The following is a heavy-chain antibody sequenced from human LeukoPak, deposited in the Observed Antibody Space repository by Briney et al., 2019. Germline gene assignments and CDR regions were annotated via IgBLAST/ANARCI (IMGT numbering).Heavy chain of an antibody. Sequence: GGSLRLSCAASGFTFSSYGMHWVRQAPGKGLEWVAVISYDGSNKYYADSVKGRFTISRDNSKNTLYLQMNSLRAEDTAVYYCAKDYYDSSGPSLYYYYYGMDVWGHGTPVTVSS. V-gene: IGHV3-30*18. CDR3: AKDYYDSSGPSLYYYYYGMDV. CDR2: ISYDGSNK. J-gene: IGHJ6*02. D-gene: IGHD3-22*01. CDR1: GFTFSSYG.